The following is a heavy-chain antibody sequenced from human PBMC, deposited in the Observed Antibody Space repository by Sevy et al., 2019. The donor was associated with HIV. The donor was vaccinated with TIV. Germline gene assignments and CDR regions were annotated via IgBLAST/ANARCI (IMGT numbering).Heavy chain of an antibody. CDR3: TAGVGTSDCDY. CDR1: GFSFTNAW. J-gene: IGHJ4*02. V-gene: IGHV3-15*01. Sequence: GGSLRLSCAASGFSFTNAWMSWVRQAPGKGLEWVGRIKSKTDGGTRDFAAPVKGRFAISRDDSKSTFYLKMDSLKTEDTGVYYCTAGVGTSDCDYWGQGILVTVSS. CDR2: IKSKTDGGTR. D-gene: IGHD1-26*01.